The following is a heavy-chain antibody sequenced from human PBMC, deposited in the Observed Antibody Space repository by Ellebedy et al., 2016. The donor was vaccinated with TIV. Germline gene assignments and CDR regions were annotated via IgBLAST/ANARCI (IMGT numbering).Heavy chain of an antibody. CDR1: GFTFSDYY. CDR3: ARDYWDADYGEDY. V-gene: IGHV3-11*01. D-gene: IGHD4-17*01. Sequence: GGSLRLXXAASGFTFSDYYMTWIRQAPGKGLKWVSYISSSGSTIFYADSVKGRFTISRDNAKNSLYLQMNSLRAEDTAVYYCARDYWDADYGEDYWGQGTLVTVSS. CDR2: ISSSGSTI. J-gene: IGHJ4*02.